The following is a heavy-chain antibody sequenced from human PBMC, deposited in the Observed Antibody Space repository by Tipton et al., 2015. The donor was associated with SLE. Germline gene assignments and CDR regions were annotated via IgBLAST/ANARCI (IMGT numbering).Heavy chain of an antibody. CDR3: ARDTSSSSDSTGWGSLGL. D-gene: IGHD2-8*02. V-gene: IGHV3-23*03. Sequence: SLRLSCAASGFTFSSYAMSWVRQAPGKGLEWVAFIYTDERTFYVDSVKGRFTISRDNTKNSLYMEMNSLRAEDTAVYYCARDTSSSSDSTGWGSLGLWGRGTLVNVSS. J-gene: IGHJ2*01. CDR2: IYTDERT. CDR1: GFTFSSYA.